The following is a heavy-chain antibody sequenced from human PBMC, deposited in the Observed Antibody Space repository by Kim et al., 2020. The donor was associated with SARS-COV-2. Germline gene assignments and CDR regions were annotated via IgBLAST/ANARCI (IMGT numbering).Heavy chain of an antibody. CDR3: ARDLGSGSYSGLNY. CDR2: IYHSGNT. J-gene: IGHJ4*02. CDR1: GYSISSGYY. D-gene: IGHD1-26*01. Sequence: SETLSLTCTVSGYSISSGYYWGWIRQPPGKGLEWIGSIYHSGNTNYNSSLKSRVTISVDTSKNQFSLKLSSVTAADTAVSYCARDLGSGSYSGLNYWRQGTLAPVSS. V-gene: IGHV4-38-2*02.